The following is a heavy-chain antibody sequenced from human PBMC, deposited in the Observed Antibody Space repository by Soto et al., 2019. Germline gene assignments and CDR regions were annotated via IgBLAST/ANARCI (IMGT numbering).Heavy chain of an antibody. V-gene: IGHV3-30-3*01. Sequence: PRGSLRLSCAASGFTFSSYAMHWVRQAPGKGLEWVAVISYDGSNKYYADSVKGRFTISRDNSKNTLYLQMNSLRAEDTAVYYCARELLLYYDYVWGSYRQGFDYWGQGTLVTVSS. CDR1: GFTFSSYA. D-gene: IGHD3-16*02. CDR3: ARELLLYYDYVWGSYRQGFDY. CDR2: ISYDGSNK. J-gene: IGHJ4*02.